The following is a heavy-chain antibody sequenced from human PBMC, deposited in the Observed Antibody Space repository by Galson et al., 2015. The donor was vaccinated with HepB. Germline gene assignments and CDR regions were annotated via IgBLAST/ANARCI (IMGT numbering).Heavy chain of an antibody. CDR1: GDSVSSNSAA. J-gene: IGHJ4*02. CDR3: VFLRGYDLKPLDY. D-gene: IGHD5-12*01. V-gene: IGHV6-1*01. Sequence: CAISGDSVSSNSAAWNWIRQSPSRGLEWLGRTYYRSKWYNDYAVSVKSRITINPDTSKNQFSLQLNSVTPDDTAVYYCVFLRGYDLKPLDYWGQGTLVTVSS. CDR2: TYYRSKWYN.